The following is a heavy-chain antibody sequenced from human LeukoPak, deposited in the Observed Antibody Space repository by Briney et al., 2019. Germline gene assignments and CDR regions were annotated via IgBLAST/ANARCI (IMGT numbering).Heavy chain of an antibody. J-gene: IGHJ4*02. Sequence: SGPTLVNPTQTLTLTCTFSGFSLSTSGMRVSWIRQPPGKALEWLARIDWDDDTFYSTPLKSRLTISKDTSKNQVVLTMTNMDPVDTATYHCARVVPTGFYFDSWGQGTLVTVSS. D-gene: IGHD2-2*01. CDR3: ARVVPTGFYFDS. V-gene: IGHV2-70*04. CDR2: IDWDDDT. CDR1: GFSLSTSGMR.